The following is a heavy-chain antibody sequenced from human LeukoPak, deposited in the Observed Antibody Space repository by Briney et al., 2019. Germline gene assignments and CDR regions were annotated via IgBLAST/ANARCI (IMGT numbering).Heavy chain of an antibody. J-gene: IGHJ5*01. CDR3: VRRDGRGGATMGAFDS. CDR2: IYDSGST. D-gene: IGHD5-12*01. V-gene: IGHV4-39*01. CDR1: GGSIRSSYYY. Sequence: SETLPLTCTVSGGSIRSSYYYWGWIRQPPGKGLEWIGSIYDSGSTYYNPSLDGRVTVSLDTSANQFSLQLNSVTAADTAVYYCVRRDGRGGATMGAFDSWGQGSLVTVSS.